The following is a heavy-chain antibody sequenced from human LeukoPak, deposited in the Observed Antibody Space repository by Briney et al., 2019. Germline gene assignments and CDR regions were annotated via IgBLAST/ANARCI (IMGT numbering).Heavy chain of an antibody. CDR3: ASRGYYDSSHDY. CDR2: IYYSGST. D-gene: IGHD3-22*01. J-gene: IGHJ4*02. CDR1: GGPISSGGYY. V-gene: IGHV4-31*03. Sequence: SETLSLTCTVSGGPISSGGYYWSWIRQHPGKGLEWIGYIYYSGSTYYNPSLKSRVTISVDTSKNQFSLKLSSVTAADTAVYYCASRGYYDSSHDYWGQGTLVTVSS.